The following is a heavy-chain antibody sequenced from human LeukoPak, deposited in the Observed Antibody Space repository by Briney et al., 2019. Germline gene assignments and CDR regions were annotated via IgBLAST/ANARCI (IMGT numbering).Heavy chain of an antibody. CDR3: ATYRQVLLPFES. CDR1: GFTFSTFA. Sequence: GGSLRLSCEASGFTFSTFAMIWVRQPPGKGLEWVSSIFPSGGEIHYVDSVRGRFTISRDNSKSTLSLQMNSLRAEDTAIYYCATYRQVLLPFESWGQGTLVTVSS. V-gene: IGHV3-23*01. J-gene: IGHJ4*02. CDR2: IFPSGGEI. D-gene: IGHD2-8*02.